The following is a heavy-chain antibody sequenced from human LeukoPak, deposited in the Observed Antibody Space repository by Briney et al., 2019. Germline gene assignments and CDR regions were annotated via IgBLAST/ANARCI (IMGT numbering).Heavy chain of an antibody. Sequence: PSETLSLTCTVSGGSISSYYWRWIRQPPGKGLEWIGYIYYSGSTNYNPSLKSRVTISVDTSKNQFSLKLSSVTAADTAVYYCARDSGSYYSPYYYYYYGLDVWGQGTTVTVSS. J-gene: IGHJ6*02. CDR3: ARDSGSYYSPYYYYYYGLDV. V-gene: IGHV4-59*01. CDR1: GGSISSYY. CDR2: IYYSGST. D-gene: IGHD1-26*01.